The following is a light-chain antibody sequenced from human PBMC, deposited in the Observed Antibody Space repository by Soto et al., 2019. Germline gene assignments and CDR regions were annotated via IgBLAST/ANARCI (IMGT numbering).Light chain of an antibody. V-gene: IGLV1-40*01. CDR3: QSYDSSLSGSYV. Sequence: SVLTQPPSVSGAPGQRVTISCTGSSXNIGAGYDVHWYQQLPGTAPKLLIYGNSNRPSGVPDRFSGSKSGTSASLAITGLQAEDEADYYCQSYDSSLSGSYVFGTGTKVTVL. CDR1: SXNIGAGYD. J-gene: IGLJ1*01. CDR2: GNS.